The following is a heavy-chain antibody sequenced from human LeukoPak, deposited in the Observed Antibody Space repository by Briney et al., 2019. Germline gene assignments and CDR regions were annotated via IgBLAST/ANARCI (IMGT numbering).Heavy chain of an antibody. J-gene: IGHJ6*02. D-gene: IGHD2-2*01. CDR1: GFTFSSYA. CDR3: AKQYPYYYYAMDV. Sequence: GGSLRLSCAASGFTFSSYAMSWVHQAPGKGLEWVSAISGSGGSTYYADSVKGRFTISRDNSKNTLHLQMSSLRAEDTAIYYCAKQYPYYYYAMDVWGQGTTVTVSS. CDR2: ISGSGGST. V-gene: IGHV3-23*01.